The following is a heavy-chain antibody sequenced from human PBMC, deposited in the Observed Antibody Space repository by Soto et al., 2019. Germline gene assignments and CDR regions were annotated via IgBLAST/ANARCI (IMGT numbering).Heavy chain of an antibody. V-gene: IGHV4-59*01. CDR2: IDYSGST. Sequence: QVQLQESGPGLVKPSATLSLTCTVSGGAISSYNWSWIRQPPGKGLEWIGYIDYSGSTNYNPSLKSRVSISADTSKNQFSLKLSSVTAADTAVYYCARLRDYCYSMDVSCQGTTVADSS. CDR3: ARLRDYCYSMDV. CDR1: GGAISSYN. J-gene: IGHJ6*02.